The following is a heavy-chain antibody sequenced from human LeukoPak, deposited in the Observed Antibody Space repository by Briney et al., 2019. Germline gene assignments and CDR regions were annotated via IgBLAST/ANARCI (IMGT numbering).Heavy chain of an antibody. D-gene: IGHD3-10*01. CDR3: ARENYYGSGSRLLLDY. CDR2: IYYSGST. Sequence: SQTLSLTCTVSGGSISSGDYYWSWIRQPPGKGLEWIGYIYYSGSTYYNPSLKSRVTISVDTSKNQFSLKLSSVTAADTAVYYCARENYYGSGSRLLLDYWGQGTLVTVSS. CDR1: GGSISSGDYY. V-gene: IGHV4-30-4*01. J-gene: IGHJ4*02.